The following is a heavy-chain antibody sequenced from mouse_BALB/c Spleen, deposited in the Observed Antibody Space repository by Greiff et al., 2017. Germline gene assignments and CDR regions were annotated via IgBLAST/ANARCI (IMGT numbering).Heavy chain of an antibody. CDR3: ARADYYGSSYLYYAMDY. D-gene: IGHD1-1*01. Sequence: QVQLKESGPGLVAPSQSLSITCNVSGFSLTGYGVNWVRQPPGKGLEWLGMIWGDGSTDYNSALKSRLSISKDNSKSQVFLKMNSLQTDDTARYYCARADYYGSSYLYYAMDYWGQGTSVTVSS. CDR2: IWGDGST. CDR1: GFSLTGYG. V-gene: IGHV2-6-7*01. J-gene: IGHJ4*01.